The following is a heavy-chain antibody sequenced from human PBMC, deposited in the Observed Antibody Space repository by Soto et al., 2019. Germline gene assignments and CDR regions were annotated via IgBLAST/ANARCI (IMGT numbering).Heavy chain of an antibody. CDR1: GFTFTRYS. Sequence: LRLSCAASGFTFTRYSMNWVRQAPGKGLEWVSSISSTTNYIYYGDSMKGRFTISRDNAKNSLYLEMNSLRAEDTAVYYCAREYEDLTSNFDYWGQGTLVTVSS. CDR2: ISSTTNYI. J-gene: IGHJ4*02. D-gene: IGHD3-3*01. CDR3: AREYEDLTSNFDY. V-gene: IGHV3-21*06.